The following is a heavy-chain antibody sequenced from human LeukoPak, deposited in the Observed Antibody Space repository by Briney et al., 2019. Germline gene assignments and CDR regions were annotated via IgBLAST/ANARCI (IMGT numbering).Heavy chain of an antibody. CDR3: ARLEYSYGQGGGYYFDY. Sequence: PSETLSLTCTVSGGSISSYYWSWIRQHPGKGLEWIGYIYYSGSTNYNPSLKSRVTISVDTSKNQFSLKLSSVTAADTAVYYCARLEYSYGQGGGYYFDYWGQGTLVTVSS. CDR2: IYYSGST. CDR1: GGSISSYY. V-gene: IGHV4-59*08. D-gene: IGHD5-18*01. J-gene: IGHJ4*02.